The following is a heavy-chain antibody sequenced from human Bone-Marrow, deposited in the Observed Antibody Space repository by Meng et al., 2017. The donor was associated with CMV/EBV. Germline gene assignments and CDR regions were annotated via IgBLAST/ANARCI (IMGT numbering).Heavy chain of an antibody. D-gene: IGHD4-11*01. J-gene: IGHJ6*02. CDR1: GFTFDDYA. CDR3: AKSSLTGYYYYGMDV. Sequence: SLKISCAASGFTFDDYAMHWVRQAPGKGLEWVSGISWNSGSIGYADSVKGRFTISRDNAKNSLYLQMNSLRAEDTALYYCAKSSLTGYYYYGMDVWGQGTTVTVSS. CDR2: ISWNSGSI. V-gene: IGHV3-9*01.